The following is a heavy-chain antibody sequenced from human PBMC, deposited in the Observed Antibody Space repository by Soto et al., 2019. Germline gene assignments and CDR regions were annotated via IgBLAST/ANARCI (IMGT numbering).Heavy chain of an antibody. D-gene: IGHD2-15*01. CDR2: IIPIFGTA. V-gene: IGHV1-69*13. CDR1: GGTFSSYA. Sequence: SVKVSCKASGGTFSSYAISWVRQAPGQGLEWMGGIIPIFGTANYAQKFQGRVTITADESTSTAYMELGSLRSEDTAVYYCASGDPRWSFDYWGQGTLVTVSS. J-gene: IGHJ4*02. CDR3: ASGDPRWSFDY.